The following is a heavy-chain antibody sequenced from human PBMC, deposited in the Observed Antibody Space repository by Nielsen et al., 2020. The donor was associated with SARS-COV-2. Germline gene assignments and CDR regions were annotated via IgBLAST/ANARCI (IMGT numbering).Heavy chain of an antibody. V-gene: IGHV4-31*03. CDR3: AREDVAGYFDY. Sequence: SETLSLTCTVSGGSVSSGSYYWTWIRQHPGTGQEWIGNISYSGSTYYNPSLKSRVTISVDTSKNHFSLKLSSVTAADTAVYYCAREDVAGYFDYWGQGTLVTVSS. CDR2: ISYSGST. D-gene: IGHD6-19*01. CDR1: GGSVSSGSYY. J-gene: IGHJ4*02.